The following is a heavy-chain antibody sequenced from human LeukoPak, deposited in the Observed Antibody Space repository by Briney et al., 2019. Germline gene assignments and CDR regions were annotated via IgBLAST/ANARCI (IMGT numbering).Heavy chain of an antibody. D-gene: IGHD2-2*03. CDR2: IYYSGST. CDR1: GGSVNSGSYD. CDR3: ARVGSMEFDY. Sequence: SETLSLTCTVTGGSVNSGSYDWSWIRQPPGKGLEWIGYIYYSGSTNYNPSLKSRVTISVGTPKNQFSLKLSSVTAADTAVYYCARVGSMEFDYWGQGTLVTVSS. J-gene: IGHJ4*02. V-gene: IGHV4-61*01.